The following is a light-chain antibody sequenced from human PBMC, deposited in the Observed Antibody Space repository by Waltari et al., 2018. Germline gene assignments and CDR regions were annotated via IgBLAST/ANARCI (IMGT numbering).Light chain of an antibody. CDR1: QSLTKKY. CDR2: GAS. V-gene: IGKV3-20*01. Sequence: VLTQSPGTLSLSPGERATFSCRASQSLTKKYLAGYRQKPGQAPRLLIYGASSRAAGVPDRFSGSGSGTDFTLTISRLEPEDFAVYYCQQYGSSIMYTFGQGTKLEIK. CDR3: QQYGSSIMYT. J-gene: IGKJ2*01.